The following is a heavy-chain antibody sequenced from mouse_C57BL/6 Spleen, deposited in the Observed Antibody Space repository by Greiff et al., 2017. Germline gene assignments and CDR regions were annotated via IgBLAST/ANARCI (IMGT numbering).Heavy chain of an antibody. CDR2: IRSKSSNYAT. D-gene: IGHD3-1*01. J-gene: IGHJ2*01. Sequence: DVKLQESGGGLVQPKGSLKLSCAASGFTFNTYAMHWVRQAPGKGLEWVARIRSKSSNYATDYADSVKDRFTNSRDDSQSMLYLQMNNLKTEDTARDYCVRAGHGVFDYWGQGTTLTVSS. CDR1: GFTFNTYA. CDR3: VRAGHGVFDY. V-gene: IGHV10-3*01.